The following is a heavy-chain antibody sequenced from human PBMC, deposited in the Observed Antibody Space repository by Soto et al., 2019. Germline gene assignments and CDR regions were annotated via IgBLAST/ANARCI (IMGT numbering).Heavy chain of an antibody. Sequence: PGGSLRLSCGVSGFPFAPSTMSWVRPAPRKGLEWVSTISVSVGSTYSADSVQGRFTVSSDISDNTLFLRMTSLTADDTAVYFCAKRDVPHSTSNAYFYDHWGRGVLVTVS. CDR2: ISVSVGST. D-gene: IGHD2-21*02. CDR1: GFPFAPST. J-gene: IGHJ4*02. V-gene: IGHV3-23*01. CDR3: AKRDVPHSTSNAYFYDH.